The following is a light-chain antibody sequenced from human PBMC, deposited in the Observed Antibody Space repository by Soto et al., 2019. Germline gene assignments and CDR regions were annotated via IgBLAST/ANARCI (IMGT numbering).Light chain of an antibody. Sequence: EIVMTQSPATLSVSPGESATLSCRASQSVSSNLAWYQQKPGQAPRLLIYGASTRATGIPARFSGSGSGTEFTLTISSLQSEDFAVYYCQQYNYWPPWTFGQGTKVEIK. CDR2: GAS. CDR3: QQYNYWPPWT. J-gene: IGKJ1*01. CDR1: QSVSSN. V-gene: IGKV3-15*01.